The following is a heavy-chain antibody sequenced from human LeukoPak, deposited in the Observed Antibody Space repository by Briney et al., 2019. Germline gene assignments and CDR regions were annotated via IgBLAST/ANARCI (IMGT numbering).Heavy chain of an antibody. D-gene: IGHD5-24*01. Sequence: SVKVPCKASGGTFNSYAISWVRQAPGQGLEWMGGIMPLFGTANYAQEFQGRVTFTTDESASTAYMEVSSLRSEDTAVYYCASGSLGDGYGVGDYYQYMDVWGKGTTVTVSS. CDR1: GGTFNSYA. J-gene: IGHJ6*03. CDR3: ASGSLGDGYGVGDYYQYMDV. V-gene: IGHV1-69*05. CDR2: IMPLFGTA.